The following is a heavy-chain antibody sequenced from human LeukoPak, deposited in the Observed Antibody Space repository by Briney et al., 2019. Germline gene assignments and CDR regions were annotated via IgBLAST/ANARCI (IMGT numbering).Heavy chain of an antibody. D-gene: IGHD3-22*01. CDR1: GFSVSGYW. CDR3: ARDYYDSSGSLDY. CDR2: INSDGSRT. V-gene: IGHV3-74*01. J-gene: IGHJ4*02. Sequence: PGGSLRLSCAVSGFSVSGYWMTWVRQAPGKGLEWVSSINSDGSRTSYADSVKGRFTISRDNAKNTLYLQMNSLRAEDTAVYYCARDYYDSSGSLDYWGQGTLVTVSS.